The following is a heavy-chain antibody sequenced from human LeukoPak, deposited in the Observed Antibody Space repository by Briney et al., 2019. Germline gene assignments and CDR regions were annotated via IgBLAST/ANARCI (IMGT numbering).Heavy chain of an antibody. Sequence: PSETLSLTCTVSGGSTSSYYWSWTRQPPGKGLEWIGYIYYSGSTNYNPSLKSRVTISVDTSKNQFSLKLSSVTAADTAVYYCARCRRDGYNYFPHFDLWGRGTLVTVSS. V-gene: IGHV4-59*01. CDR3: ARCRRDGYNYFPHFDL. J-gene: IGHJ2*01. D-gene: IGHD5-24*01. CDR2: IYYSGST. CDR1: GGSTSSYY.